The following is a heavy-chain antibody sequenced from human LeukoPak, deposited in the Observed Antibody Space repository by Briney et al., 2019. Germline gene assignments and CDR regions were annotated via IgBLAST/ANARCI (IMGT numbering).Heavy chain of an antibody. Sequence: ASVKVSCKASGGTFSSYAISWVRQAPGQGLEWMGRIIPIFGTANYAQKFQGRVTITTDESTSTAYMELSSLRSEDTAVYYCARDSVLMVYATPNDAFDIWGQGTMVTVSS. CDR1: GGTFSSYA. J-gene: IGHJ3*02. D-gene: IGHD2-8*01. CDR3: ARDSVLMVYATPNDAFDI. CDR2: IIPIFGTA. V-gene: IGHV1-69*05.